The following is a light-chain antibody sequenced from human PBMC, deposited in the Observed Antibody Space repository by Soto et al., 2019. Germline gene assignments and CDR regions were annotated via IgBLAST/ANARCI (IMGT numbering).Light chain of an antibody. CDR3: QPYYSTPLT. V-gene: IGKV4-1*01. Sequence: DIVMTQSPDSLAVSLGERATINCKSSQSVLYSSNHKNHLAWYQQKPGQPPKLLIYWASTRESGVPDRFSGSGSGTDFTLTISSVQAEDVAVYYCQPYYSTPLTFGVGTKVEI. CDR1: QSVLYSSNHKNH. CDR2: WAS. J-gene: IGKJ4*01.